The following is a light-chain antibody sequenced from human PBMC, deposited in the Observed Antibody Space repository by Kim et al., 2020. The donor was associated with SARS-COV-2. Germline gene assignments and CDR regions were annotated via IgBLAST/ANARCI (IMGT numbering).Light chain of an antibody. J-gene: IGKJ1*01. CDR3: MQARQSPPWT. CDR1: QSLLHSNGYNY. Sequence: DVVMTQSPLSLPVTPGEPASISCRSSQSLLHSNGYNYLDWYLQKPGQSPQLLIYMASNRASGVPDRFSGSGSGTDFTLNISRVEAEDVEVYYCMQARQSPPWTFGPGTKVDIK. V-gene: IGKV2-28*01. CDR2: MAS.